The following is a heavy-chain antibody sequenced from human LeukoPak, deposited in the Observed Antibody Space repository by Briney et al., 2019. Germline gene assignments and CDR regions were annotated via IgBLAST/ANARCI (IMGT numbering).Heavy chain of an antibody. Sequence: ASVKVSCKATGYNFTGYYMHWVRQAPGQGLEWMGCINPNSGGTNYAQKFQGRVTMTRDTSISTAYMDLSGLRSDDTAVYYCARGFVVRGVSPIRPPLSGAFHIWGQGTMVTVSS. CDR2: INPNSGGT. V-gene: IGHV1-2*02. CDR1: GYNFTGYY. CDR3: ARGFVVRGVSPIRPPLSGAFHI. J-gene: IGHJ3*02. D-gene: IGHD3-10*01.